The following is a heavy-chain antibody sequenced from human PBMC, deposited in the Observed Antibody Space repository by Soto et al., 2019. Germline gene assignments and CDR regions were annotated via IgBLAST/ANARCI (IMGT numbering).Heavy chain of an antibody. CDR2: ISAYNGNT. J-gene: IGHJ3*02. Sequence: QFQLVQSGAEVKKPGASVKVSCKTSGDTFTSYGISLVREAPGQGLEWMGWISAYNGNTNYAKKLQGRVTMTTDTSTSTAYMELRSLRSDYTAVYYGARPTGTTGGDAFDIWGQGTMVTVPS. D-gene: IGHD1-1*01. CDR1: GDTFTSYG. V-gene: IGHV1-18*01. CDR3: ARPTGTTGGDAFDI.